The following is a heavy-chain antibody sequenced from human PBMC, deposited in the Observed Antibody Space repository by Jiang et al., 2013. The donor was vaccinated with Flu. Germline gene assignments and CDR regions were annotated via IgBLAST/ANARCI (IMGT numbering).Heavy chain of an antibody. Sequence: VKPGGSLRLSCAASGFTFSSYTMNWVRQAPGKGLEWVSSISSSSSYIYYADSVKGRFIISRDNAKNSLYLQMNSLRAEDTAVYYCARAYMTSWYDCWGQGTLVTVSS. CDR3: ARAYMTSWYDC. D-gene: IGHD2-2*01. CDR2: ISSSSSYI. CDR1: GFTFSSYT. J-gene: IGHJ5*01. V-gene: IGHV3-21*01.